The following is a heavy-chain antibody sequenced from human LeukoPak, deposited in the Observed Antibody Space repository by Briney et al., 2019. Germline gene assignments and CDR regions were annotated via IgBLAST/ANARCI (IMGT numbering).Heavy chain of an antibody. D-gene: IGHD3-22*01. V-gene: IGHV3-21*01. Sequence: GSLRLSCAASGFTLDTYGMNWVRQAPGKGLEWVASISSSGDYLYYADSVKGRFTISRDNAQNSLHLQINSLRAEDTAVYSCARDERTYYCENSGLIRGPFDIWGQGTMVTVSS. J-gene: IGHJ3*02. CDR2: ISSSGDYL. CDR3: ARDERTYYCENSGLIRGPFDI. CDR1: GFTLDTYG.